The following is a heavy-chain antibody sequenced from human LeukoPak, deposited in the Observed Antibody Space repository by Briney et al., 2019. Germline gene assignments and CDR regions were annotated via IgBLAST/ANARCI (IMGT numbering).Heavy chain of an antibody. CDR3: ARSPIYGRGYFDL. CDR1: GGSISSSSYY. D-gene: IGHD4-17*01. V-gene: IGHV4-39*01. Sequence: NPSETLSLTCTVSGGSISSSSYYWGWLRQPPGKGLEWIGSIYYSGSTYYNPSLKSRVTISVDTSKNQFSLKLSSVTAADPAVYYCARSPIYGRGYFDLWGRGTLVTVSS. CDR2: IYYSGST. J-gene: IGHJ2*01.